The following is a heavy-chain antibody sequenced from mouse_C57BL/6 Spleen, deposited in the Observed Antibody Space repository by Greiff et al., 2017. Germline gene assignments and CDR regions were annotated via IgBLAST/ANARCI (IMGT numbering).Heavy chain of an antibody. J-gene: IGHJ2*01. CDR1: GFTFSDYY. V-gene: IGHV5-12*01. Sequence: EVKLVESGGGLVQPGGSLKLSCAASGFTFSDYYMYWVRQTPEKRLEWVAYISNGGGSTYYPDNVKGRFTISRDNAKNTLYLQMSRLKSEDTAMYYCARHGSPFDYWGQGTTLTVSS. CDR2: ISNGGGST. CDR3: ARHGSPFDY.